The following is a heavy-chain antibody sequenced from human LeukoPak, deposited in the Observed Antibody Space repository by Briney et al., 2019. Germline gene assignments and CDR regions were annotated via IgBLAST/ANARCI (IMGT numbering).Heavy chain of an antibody. D-gene: IGHD1-1*01. J-gene: IGHJ6*04. CDR3: ARDRTQLERWGYYYYGMDV. CDR1: GGSISSYY. CDR2: IYYSGST. Sequence: SETLSLTCTVSGGSISSYYWSWIRQPPGKGLEWIGYIYYSGSTNYNPSLKSRVTISVDTSKNQFSLKLSSVTAADTAVYYRARDRTQLERWGYYYYGMDVWGKGTTVTVSS. V-gene: IGHV4-59*01.